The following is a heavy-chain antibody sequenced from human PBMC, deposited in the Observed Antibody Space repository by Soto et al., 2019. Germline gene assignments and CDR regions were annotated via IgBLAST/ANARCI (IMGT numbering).Heavy chain of an antibody. D-gene: IGHD6-13*01. J-gene: IGHJ5*02. CDR3: ARDRRPYSSSLRLFDP. CDR1: GGSISSYY. V-gene: IGHV4-59*12. CDR2: IYYSGST. Sequence: PSETLSLTCTVSGGSISSYYWSWIRQPPGKGLEWIGYIYYSGSTNYNPSLKSRVTISVDTSKNQFSLKLSSVTAADTAVYYCARDRRPYSSSLRLFDPWGQGTLVTVSS.